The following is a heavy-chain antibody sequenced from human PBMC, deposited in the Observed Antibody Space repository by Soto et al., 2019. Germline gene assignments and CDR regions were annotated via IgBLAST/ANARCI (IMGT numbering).Heavy chain of an antibody. CDR2: LNWNSVTP. J-gene: IGHJ4*02. D-gene: IGHD1-26*01. CDR3: VKDISGAYSGPNYDA. CDR1: GFNFGDYA. V-gene: IGHV3-9*01. Sequence: AGGSLRLSCAASGFNFGDYAMRWVRQTPGQGLEWVSGLNWNSVTPGYGDSVKGRFSISRDNGKYALYLQMTSLRPEDTALYYCVKDISGAYSGPNYDAWGQGTLVTVSS.